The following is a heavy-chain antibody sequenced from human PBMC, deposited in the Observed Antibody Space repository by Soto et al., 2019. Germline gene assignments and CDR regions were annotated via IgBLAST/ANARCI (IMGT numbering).Heavy chain of an antibody. CDR1: GFTFSSYE. D-gene: IGHD1-26*01. CDR3: ARDFVRGFTGALEY. V-gene: IGHV3-48*03. CDR2: ISSSSSTI. J-gene: IGHJ4*02. Sequence: GWSLRLSCAASGFTFSSYEMNWVRQAPGKGLEWVSYISSSSSTIYYADSVTSRFTIPRDKAKKSLYLQMNSLRAEDTAVYYCARDFVRGFTGALEYWGQGTLVTVSS.